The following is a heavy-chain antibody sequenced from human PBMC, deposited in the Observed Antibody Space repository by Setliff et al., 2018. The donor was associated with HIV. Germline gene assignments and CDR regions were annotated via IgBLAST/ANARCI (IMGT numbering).Heavy chain of an antibody. J-gene: IGHJ5*02. D-gene: IGHD3-10*01. Sequence: ASETLSLTCTVSGGSISSSSYYWGWIRQPPGKGLEWIGYIYYNGSTYYNPSLKSRVTISIDTSKNQFPLKLSSVTAADTAVYYCAREYGSGSYNWFDPWGQGTLVTVSS. V-gene: IGHV4-39*06. CDR3: AREYGSGSYNWFDP. CDR1: GGSISSSSYY. CDR2: IYYNGST.